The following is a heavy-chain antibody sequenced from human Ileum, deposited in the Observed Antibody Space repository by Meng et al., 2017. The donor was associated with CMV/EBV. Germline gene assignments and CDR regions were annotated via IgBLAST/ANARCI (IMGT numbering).Heavy chain of an antibody. Sequence: QVRLVQSGAEVKKPGASVKVSCKASGYTFTGYYMHWVRQAPGQGLEWMGWINPDTGGTNYAQKYEGRVTMTRDTSISTVYMELTRLRSDDTARYYCTSAPGDYWGQGTLVTVSS. CDR3: TSAPGDY. CDR1: GYTFTGYY. D-gene: IGHD1-14*01. V-gene: IGHV1-2*02. J-gene: IGHJ4*02. CDR2: INPDTGGT.